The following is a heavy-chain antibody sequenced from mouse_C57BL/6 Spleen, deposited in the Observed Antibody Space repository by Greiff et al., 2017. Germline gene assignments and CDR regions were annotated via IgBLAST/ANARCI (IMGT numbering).Heavy chain of an antibody. CDR3: TREGEIYYGYDGPFAY. V-gene: IGHV1-15*01. CDR1: GYTFTDYE. CDR2: IDPETGGT. J-gene: IGHJ3*01. D-gene: IGHD2-2*01. Sequence: QVQLQQSGAELVRPGASVTLSCKASGYTFTDYEMHWVKQTPVHGLEWIGAIDPETGGTAYNQKFKGKAILTADKSSSTAYMELRSLTSEDSAVYYCTREGEIYYGYDGPFAYWGQGTLVTVSA.